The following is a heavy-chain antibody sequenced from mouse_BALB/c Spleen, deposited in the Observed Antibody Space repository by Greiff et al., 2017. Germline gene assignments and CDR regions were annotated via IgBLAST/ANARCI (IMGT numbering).Heavy chain of an antibody. J-gene: IGHJ4*01. V-gene: IGHV14-3*02. CDR1: GFNIKDTY. D-gene: IGHD2-4*01. CDR2: IDPANGNT. Sequence: VQLKQSGAELVKPGASVKLSCTASGFNIKDTYMHWVKQRPEQGLEWIGRIDPANGNTKYDPKFQGKATITADTSSNTAYLQLSSLTSEDTAVYYCAKESMITRAMDYWGQGTSVTVSS. CDR3: AKESMITRAMDY.